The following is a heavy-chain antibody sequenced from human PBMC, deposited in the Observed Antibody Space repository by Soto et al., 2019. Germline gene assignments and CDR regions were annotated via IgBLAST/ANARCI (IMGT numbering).Heavy chain of an antibody. D-gene: IGHD3-22*01. CDR2: IIPIFGTA. CDR1: GGTFSSYA. CDR3: ARASDYDSSGYLDY. J-gene: IGHJ4*01. V-gene: IGHV1-69*13. Sequence: SVKVSCQASGGTFSSYAISWVRQAPGQGLEWMGGIIPIFGTANYAQKFQGRVTITADESTSTAYMELSSRRSEDTAVYYCARASDYDSSGYLDYWGQGTLVTVSS.